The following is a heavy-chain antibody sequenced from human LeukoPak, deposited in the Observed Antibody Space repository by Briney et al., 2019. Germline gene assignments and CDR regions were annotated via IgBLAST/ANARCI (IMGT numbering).Heavy chain of an antibody. CDR2: ISWNSGSM. Sequence: GGSLRLSCAASGFTFDDYAMHWVRQAPGKGLEWVSGISWNSGSMGYADSVKGRFTISRDNAKNSLYLQMNSLGAEDTALYYCATRRDGYNEFDYWGQGTLVTVSS. V-gene: IGHV3-9*01. CDR1: GFTFDDYA. D-gene: IGHD5-24*01. J-gene: IGHJ4*02. CDR3: ATRRDGYNEFDY.